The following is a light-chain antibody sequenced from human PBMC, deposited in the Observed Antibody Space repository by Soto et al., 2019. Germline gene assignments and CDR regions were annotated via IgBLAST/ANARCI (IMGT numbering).Light chain of an antibody. CDR1: SSDIGGYDY. CDR3: TSYASGSSHVV. CDR2: DVN. Sequence: QSVLTQPASVSESPGQSITLSCTGTSSDIGGYDYVSWYQRHPGKAPKLIIYDVNNRPSGVSNRFSGSKSGNTASLTISGLQAEDEADYYCTSYASGSSHVVFGGGTKVTVL. J-gene: IGLJ2*01. V-gene: IGLV2-14*01.